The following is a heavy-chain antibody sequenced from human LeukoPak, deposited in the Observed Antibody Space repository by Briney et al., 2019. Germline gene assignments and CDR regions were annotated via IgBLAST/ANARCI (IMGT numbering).Heavy chain of an antibody. CDR3: ARQTAKNVDTARFDS. CDR1: GGSINNYY. Sequence: PSETLSLTCAISGGSINNYYWSWIRQPPGRGLEWIGYIYYSGTTNYSPSLNSRVNISLDTAKNQFSLRLSSVTAADTAVYYCARQTAKNVDTARFDSWGQGTLVTVSS. V-gene: IGHV4-59*08. CDR2: IYYSGTT. J-gene: IGHJ4*02. D-gene: IGHD5-18*01.